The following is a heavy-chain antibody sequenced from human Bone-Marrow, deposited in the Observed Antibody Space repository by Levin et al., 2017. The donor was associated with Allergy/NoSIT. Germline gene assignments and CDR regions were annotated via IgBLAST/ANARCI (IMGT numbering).Heavy chain of an antibody. CDR3: ARGGRLLDRPIKVALAYYDYGMDV. CDR1: GGTFSSYA. Sequence: KISCKASGGTFSSYAISWVRQAPGQGLEWMGGIIPIFGTANYAQKFQGRVTITADKSTSTAYMELSSLRSEDTAVYYCARGGRLLDRPIKVALAYYDYGMDVWGQGTTVTVSS. V-gene: IGHV1-69*06. D-gene: IGHD3-3*01. J-gene: IGHJ6*02. CDR2: IIPIFGTA.